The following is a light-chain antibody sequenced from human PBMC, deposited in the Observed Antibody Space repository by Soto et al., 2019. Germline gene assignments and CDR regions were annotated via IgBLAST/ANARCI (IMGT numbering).Light chain of an antibody. J-gene: IGKJ1*01. CDR3: LQYQSYWT. Sequence: DIQMTQYPSTLSASVGARVSITCRASQSIIRQLAWYQQKQGKAPNLLIYQASNLETGVPSRFTGSGSGTEFTRTSSSLQPDYVATYYCLQYQSYWTFGHGTKVEVK. CDR1: QSIIRQ. CDR2: QAS. V-gene: IGKV1-5*03.